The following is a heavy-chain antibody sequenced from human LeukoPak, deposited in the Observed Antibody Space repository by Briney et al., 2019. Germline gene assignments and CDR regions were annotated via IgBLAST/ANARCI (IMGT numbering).Heavy chain of an antibody. CDR3: ARQRTERITMVRGVIVDY. V-gene: IGHV5-51*01. D-gene: IGHD3-10*01. Sequence: GESLKISCKGSGYSFTSYWIGWARQMPGKGLEWMGIIYPGDSDTRYSPSFQGQVTISADKSISTAYLQWSSLKASDTAIYYCARQRTERITMVRGVIVDYWGQGTLVTVSS. CDR1: GYSFTSYW. CDR2: IYPGDSDT. J-gene: IGHJ4*02.